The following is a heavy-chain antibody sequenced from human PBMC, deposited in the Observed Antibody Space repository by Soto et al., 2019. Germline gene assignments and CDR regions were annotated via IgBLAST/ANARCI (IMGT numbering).Heavy chain of an antibody. CDR3: AKDSTGVCFGELYWDY. CDR1: GFTFSSYA. Sequence: EVQLLESGGGLVQPGGSLRLSCAASGFTFSSYAMSWVRQAPGKGLEWVSAISGSGGSTYYADSVKGRFTISRVNSKNIRDLQMNSVCAEDPAGYYCAKDSTGVCFGELYWDYWGQGTLVTVSS. CDR2: ISGSGGST. D-gene: IGHD3-10*01. V-gene: IGHV3-23*01. J-gene: IGHJ4*02.